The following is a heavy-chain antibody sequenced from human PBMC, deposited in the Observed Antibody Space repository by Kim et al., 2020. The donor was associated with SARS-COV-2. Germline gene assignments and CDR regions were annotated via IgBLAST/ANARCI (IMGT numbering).Heavy chain of an antibody. V-gene: IGHV7-4-1*02. CDR2: INTNTGNP. CDR1: GYTFTNYA. D-gene: IGHD3-3*01. CDR3: ARAPGWLYDFWSGYYMGWFDP. Sequence: ASVKVSCKASGYTFTNYAMNWVRQAPGQGLEWMGWINTNTGNPTYAQGFTGQFVFSLDTSVSTAYLQISSLKAEDTAVYYCARAPGWLYDFWSGYYMGWFDPWGQGTLVTVSS. J-gene: IGHJ5*02.